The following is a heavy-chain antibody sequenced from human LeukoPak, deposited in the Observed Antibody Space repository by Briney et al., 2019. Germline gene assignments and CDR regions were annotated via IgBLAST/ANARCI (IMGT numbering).Heavy chain of an antibody. CDR3: ARDRESSGFFSYYYGMDV. J-gene: IGHJ6*02. D-gene: IGHD6-19*01. Sequence: GNGNTKYSQKFQGRVTMTTDTSTSTVYMDLSSLTYEDTAVYYCARDRESSGFFSYYYGMDVWGQGTTVTVSS. CDR2: GNGNT. V-gene: IGHV1-3*01.